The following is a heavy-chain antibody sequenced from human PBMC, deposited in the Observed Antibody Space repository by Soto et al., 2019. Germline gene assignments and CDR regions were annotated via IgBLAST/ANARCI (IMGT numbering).Heavy chain of an antibody. CDR1: GFTFSSYG. D-gene: IGHD3-10*01. Sequence: GGSLRLSCAASGFTFSSYGMRWVRQAPGKGLEWVAVIWYDGSNKYYADSVKGRFTISRDNSKNTLYLQMNSLRAEDTAVYYCAKAGGFGGYWYFDLWGRGTLVTVSS. CDR3: AKAGGFGGYWYFDL. V-gene: IGHV3-33*06. J-gene: IGHJ2*01. CDR2: IWYDGSNK.